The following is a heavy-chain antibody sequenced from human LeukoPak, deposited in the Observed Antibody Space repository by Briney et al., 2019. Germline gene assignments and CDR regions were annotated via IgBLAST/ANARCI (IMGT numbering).Heavy chain of an antibody. CDR3: ARGGLLGYYFFMDV. Sequence: SETLSLTCTVSGGSMSSGNYYWTWIRQSPGKGLEWIGYIYYSGSTYYNPSLKSRLTISVDTSKNQFSLKLSSVTFADTAVYFCARGGLLGYYFFMDVWGHGTTVTVSS. D-gene: IGHD3-16*01. J-gene: IGHJ6*02. CDR2: IYYSGST. V-gene: IGHV4-30-4*01. CDR1: GGSMSSGNYY.